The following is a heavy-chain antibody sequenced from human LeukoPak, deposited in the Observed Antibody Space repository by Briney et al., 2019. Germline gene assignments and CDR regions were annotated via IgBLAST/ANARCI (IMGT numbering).Heavy chain of an antibody. CDR3: AREIVVVPEHGPFDY. D-gene: IGHD2-2*01. Sequence: SETLTLTCTVSGGSISSGGYYWSWIRQHPGKGLEWIGYIYYSGSTYYNPSLKSRVTISVDTSKNQFSLKLSSVTAADTAVYYCAREIVVVPEHGPFDYWGQGTLVTVSS. CDR1: GGSISSGGYY. J-gene: IGHJ4*02. V-gene: IGHV4-31*03. CDR2: IYYSGST.